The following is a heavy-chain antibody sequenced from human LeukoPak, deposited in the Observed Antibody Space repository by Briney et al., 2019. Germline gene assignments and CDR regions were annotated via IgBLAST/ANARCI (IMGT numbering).Heavy chain of an antibody. CDR3: ASYLYGSGWWEEYFDY. J-gene: IGHJ4*02. D-gene: IGHD6-19*01. CDR2: IYTSGST. V-gene: IGHV4-4*07. CDR1: GGSISSYY. Sequence: SETLSLTCTVSGGSISSYYWSWIRQPAGKGLEWIGRIYTSGSTNYNPSLKSRVTMSVDTSKNQFSLKLSSVTAADTAVYYCASYLYGSGWWEEYFDYWGQGTLVTVSS.